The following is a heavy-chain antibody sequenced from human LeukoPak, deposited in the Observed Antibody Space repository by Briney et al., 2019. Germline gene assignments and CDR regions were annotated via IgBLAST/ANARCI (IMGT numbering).Heavy chain of an antibody. V-gene: IGHV5-51*01. Sequence: GESLKISFKGSGSRFTSYWIGWVRPMPGKGLEWMGIIYPGDTDTRYSPSFQGQVTISADKSISTAYLQWSSLKASDTAMYYCARSCSSTSCYTGTDDWGQGTLVTVSS. J-gene: IGHJ4*02. CDR1: GSRFTSYW. CDR3: ARSCSSTSCYTGTDD. D-gene: IGHD2-2*02. CDR2: IYPGDTDT.